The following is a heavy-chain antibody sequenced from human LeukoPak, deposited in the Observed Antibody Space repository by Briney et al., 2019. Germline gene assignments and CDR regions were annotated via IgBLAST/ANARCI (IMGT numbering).Heavy chain of an antibody. CDR3: ARGLSSFRRLGPNAFDI. J-gene: IGHJ3*02. D-gene: IGHD6-19*01. Sequence: GASVKVSCKASGYTFTSYGISWVRQAPGQGLEWMGWISAYNGNTNYALKLQGRVTMTTDTSTSTAYMELRSLRSDDTAVYYCARGLSSFRRLGPNAFDIWGQGTMVTVSS. V-gene: IGHV1-18*01. CDR2: ISAYNGNT. CDR1: GYTFTSYG.